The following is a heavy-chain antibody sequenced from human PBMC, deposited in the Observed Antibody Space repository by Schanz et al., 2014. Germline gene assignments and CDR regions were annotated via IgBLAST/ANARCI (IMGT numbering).Heavy chain of an antibody. J-gene: IGHJ6*02. CDR3: ARALFGSGHGDV. CDR1: GFTMITYA. Sequence: QVQLVESGGGVVQPGRSLRLSCAASGFTMITYAIHWVRQAPGQGLEWMGWISANSGGTNYAQKFQGRVTMTRDTSISTAYMELSRLKSDDTAVYYCARALFGSGHGDVWGQGTTVTVSS. D-gene: IGHD3-10*01. V-gene: IGHV1-2*02. CDR2: ISANSGGT.